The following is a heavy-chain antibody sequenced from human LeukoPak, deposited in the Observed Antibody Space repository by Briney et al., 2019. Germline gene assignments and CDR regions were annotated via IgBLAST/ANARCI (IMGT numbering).Heavy chain of an antibody. CDR1: GGSISSSSYY. CDR2: IYYSGST. CDR3: ARLYYGSGEPLNFDY. V-gene: IGHV4-39*01. D-gene: IGHD3-10*01. Sequence: PSETLSLTCTVSGGSISSSSYYWGWIRQPPGKGLEWIGSIYYSGSTYYNPSLKSRVTISVDTSKNQFSLKLSSVTAADTAVYYCARLYYGSGEPLNFDYWGQGTLVTVSS. J-gene: IGHJ4*02.